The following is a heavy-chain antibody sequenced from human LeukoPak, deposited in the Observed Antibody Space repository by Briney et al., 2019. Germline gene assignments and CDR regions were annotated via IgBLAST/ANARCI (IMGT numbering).Heavy chain of an antibody. CDR3: ARDGYSYGYGYFQH. CDR2: IIPIFGTA. J-gene: IGHJ1*01. Sequence: ASVKVSCKASGGTFSSYAISWVRQAPGQGLEWMGGIIPIFGTANYAQKFQGRVTITTDESTSTAYMELSSLRSDDTAVYYCARDGYSYGYGYFQHWGQGTLVTVSS. CDR1: GGTFSSYA. V-gene: IGHV1-69*05. D-gene: IGHD5-18*01.